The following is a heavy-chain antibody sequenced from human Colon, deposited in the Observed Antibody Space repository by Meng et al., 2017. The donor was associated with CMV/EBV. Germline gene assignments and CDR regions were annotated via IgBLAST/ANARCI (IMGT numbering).Heavy chain of an antibody. CDR1: GFTFSTYD. CDR2: IGTVGDT. Sequence: GESLKISCTASGFTFSTYDFHWVRQPTGKGLEWVSSIGTVGDTYSIGSVKGRFIISREDARNSVYLQMNGLRDGDTGLYYCARARSPTHFDYWGQGALVTVSS. CDR3: ARARSPTHFDY. V-gene: IGHV3-13*01. J-gene: IGHJ4*02.